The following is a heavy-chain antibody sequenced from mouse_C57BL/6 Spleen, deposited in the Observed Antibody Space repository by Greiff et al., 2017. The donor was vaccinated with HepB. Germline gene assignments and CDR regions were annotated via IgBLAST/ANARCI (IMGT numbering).Heavy chain of an antibody. CDR1: GYTFTSYW. CDR2: IYPGSGST. Sequence: VQLQQPGAELVKPGASVKMSCKASGYTFTSYWITWVKQRPGQGLEWIGDIYPGSGSTNYNEKFKSKATLTGDTSSSTAYMHLSSLTSEDSAVYYCAIESEGAMDYRGQGTSVTVSS. V-gene: IGHV1-55*01. J-gene: IGHJ4*01. CDR3: AIESEGAMDY.